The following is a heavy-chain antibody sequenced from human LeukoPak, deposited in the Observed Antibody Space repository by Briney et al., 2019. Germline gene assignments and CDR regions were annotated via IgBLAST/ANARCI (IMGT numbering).Heavy chain of an antibody. J-gene: IGHJ5*02. V-gene: IGHV1-46*01. CDR2: INPSGGST. CDR3: ARGGRFGELAPNWFDP. CDR1: GYTFTSYY. D-gene: IGHD3-10*01. Sequence: ASVKVSCKASGYTFTSYYMHLVRQAPGQGLEWMGIINPSGGSTSYAQKFQGRVTMTRDTSTSTVYMELSSLRSEDTAVYYCARGGRFGELAPNWFDPWGQGTLVTVSS.